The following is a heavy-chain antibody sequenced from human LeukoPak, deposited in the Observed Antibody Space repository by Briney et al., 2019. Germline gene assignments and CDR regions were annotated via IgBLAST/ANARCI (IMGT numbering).Heavy chain of an antibody. CDR2: ISSSSSYI. D-gene: IGHD3-3*01. Sequence: GGSLRLSCAASGFTFSSYSMNWVRQAPGKGLEWVSSISSSSSYIYYADSVKGRFTISRDNAKNSLYLQMNSLRAEDTAVYYCARARFLEWLLPRDAFDIWGQGTMVIVSS. CDR1: GFTFSSYS. J-gene: IGHJ3*02. V-gene: IGHV3-21*01. CDR3: ARARFLEWLLPRDAFDI.